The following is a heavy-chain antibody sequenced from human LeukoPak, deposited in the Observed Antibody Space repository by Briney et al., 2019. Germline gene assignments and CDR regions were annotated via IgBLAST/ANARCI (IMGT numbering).Heavy chain of an antibody. D-gene: IGHD6-13*01. J-gene: IGHJ5*02. V-gene: IGHV3-23*01. Sequence: PGGSLTLSCAASGFTFSSYAMSWVRQAPGKGLEWVSAISGSGGSTYYADSVKGRFTISRDNSKNTLYLQMNSLRAEDTAVYYCASGQLSEAAAGGWFDPWGQGTLVTVSS. CDR3: ASGQLSEAAAGGWFDP. CDR1: GFTFSSYA. CDR2: ISGSGGST.